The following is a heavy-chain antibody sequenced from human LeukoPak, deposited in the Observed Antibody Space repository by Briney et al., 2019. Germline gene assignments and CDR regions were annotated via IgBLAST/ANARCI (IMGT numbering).Heavy chain of an antibody. Sequence: PSETLSLTCAVYGGSFSGYYWSWIRQPPRKGLEWIGEINHSGSTNYNPSLKSRVTISVDTSKNQFSLKLSSVTAADTAMYYCAIQRYRWFDPWGQGTLVTVSS. CDR2: INHSGST. J-gene: IGHJ5*02. CDR1: GGSFSGYY. CDR3: AIQRYRWFDP. V-gene: IGHV4-34*01. D-gene: IGHD6-25*01.